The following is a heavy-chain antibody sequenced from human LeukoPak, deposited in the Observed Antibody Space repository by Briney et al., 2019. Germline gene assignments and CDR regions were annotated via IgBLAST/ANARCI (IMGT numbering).Heavy chain of an antibody. D-gene: IGHD3-3*01. V-gene: IGHV3-23*01. CDR2: ISGRGGSK. Sequence: GGSLRLSCAASGFTFSSYAMSWVRQAPGKGLEWVAAISGRGGSKYYADSVKGRFTISRDNSKNTLYLQMNSLRAEDTAVYYCANLIRFLYFDYWGQGTLVTVSS. J-gene: IGHJ4*02. CDR3: ANLIRFLYFDY. CDR1: GFTFSSYA.